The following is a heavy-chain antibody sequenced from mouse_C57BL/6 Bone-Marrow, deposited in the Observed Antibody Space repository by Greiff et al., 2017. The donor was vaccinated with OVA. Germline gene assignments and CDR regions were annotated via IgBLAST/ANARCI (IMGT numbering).Heavy chain of an antibody. V-gene: IGHV7-3*01. CDR2: IRNKANGYRT. CDR1: GFTFTDYS. Sequence: EVKLMESGGGLVQPGGSLSLSCAASGFTFTDYSMSWVRQPPGKALEWLGFIRNKANGYRTAYSASVKGPFTISRDNYHSILYLKLNALRAEDSATYYCTGYYYGSSFAYWGQGTLVTVSA. CDR3: TGYYYGSSFAY. D-gene: IGHD1-1*01. J-gene: IGHJ3*01.